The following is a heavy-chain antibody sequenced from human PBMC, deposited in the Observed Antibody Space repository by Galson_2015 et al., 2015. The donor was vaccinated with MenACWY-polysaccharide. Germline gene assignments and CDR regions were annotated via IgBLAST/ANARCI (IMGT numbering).Heavy chain of an antibody. CDR3: ARLWGSGTYKKFDY. D-gene: IGHD1-26*01. CDR1: GGSISNYY. Sequence: ETLSLTCTVSGGSISNYYWSWIRPPPGKGLEWIGYIYYSGTTSYNPSLKSRITISVDTSKNQFSLKLSSVAATDTAVYYCARLWGSGTYKKFDYWGQGTLVTVSS. CDR2: IYYSGTT. J-gene: IGHJ4*02. V-gene: IGHV4-59*08.